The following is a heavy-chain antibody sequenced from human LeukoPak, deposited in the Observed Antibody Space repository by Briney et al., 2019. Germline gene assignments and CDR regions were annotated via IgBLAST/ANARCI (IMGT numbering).Heavy chain of an antibody. D-gene: IGHD6-13*01. J-gene: IGHJ4*02. CDR1: GGSISSSSYY. V-gene: IGHV4-39*01. CDR2: LYYSGST. Sequence: PSETLSLTCTVSGGSISSSSYYWGWIRQPPGKGLEWIGTLYYSGSTYYNPSLESRVTISVDTSKNQFSLKLSSVTAADTAVYYCARGYSSSWYDYWGQGTLVTVSS. CDR3: ARGYSSSWYDY.